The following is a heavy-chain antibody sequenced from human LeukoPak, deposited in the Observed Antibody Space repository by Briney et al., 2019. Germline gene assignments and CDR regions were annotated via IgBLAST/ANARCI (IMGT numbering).Heavy chain of an antibody. CDR3: ARRTDRVDDAFDV. Sequence: SVNVSCTSSGGPFDNYAINWVRQAPGQGLEWMGRIIPSLNRANYAQIRVTITADKSTATAYMELSGLRYEDTAVYYCARRTDRVDDAFDVWGQGTMVTVSS. J-gene: IGHJ3*01. V-gene: IGHV1-69*04. CDR2: IIPSLNRA. CDR1: GGPFDNYA. D-gene: IGHD3/OR15-3a*01.